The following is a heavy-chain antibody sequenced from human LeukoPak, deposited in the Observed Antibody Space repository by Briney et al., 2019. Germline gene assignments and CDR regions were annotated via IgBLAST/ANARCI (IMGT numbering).Heavy chain of an antibody. V-gene: IGHV4-4*07. CDR3: AREKSRDGYNYHAFDI. CDR1: GGSISSYY. CDR2: IYTSGST. Sequence: SETLSLTCTVSGGSISSYYWSWIRQPAGKGLEWIGRIYTSGSTNYNPSLKSRVTISVDTSKNQFSLKLSSVTAADTAVYYCAREKSRDGYNYHAFDIWGQGTMVTVSS. D-gene: IGHD5-24*01. J-gene: IGHJ3*02.